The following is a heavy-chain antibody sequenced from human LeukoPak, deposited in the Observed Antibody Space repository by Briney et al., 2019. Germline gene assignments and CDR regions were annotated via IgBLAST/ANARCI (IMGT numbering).Heavy chain of an antibody. CDR3: ARRLAARPYYYMDV. J-gene: IGHJ6*03. D-gene: IGHD6-6*01. Sequence: SETLSLTCTVSGGSISSYYWSWIRQPPGKGLEWIGYIYTSGSTNYNPSLKSRVTISVDTSKNQFSLKLSSVTAADTAVHYCARRLAARPYYYMDVWGKGTTVTVSS. CDR1: GGSISSYY. V-gene: IGHV4-4*09. CDR2: IYTSGST.